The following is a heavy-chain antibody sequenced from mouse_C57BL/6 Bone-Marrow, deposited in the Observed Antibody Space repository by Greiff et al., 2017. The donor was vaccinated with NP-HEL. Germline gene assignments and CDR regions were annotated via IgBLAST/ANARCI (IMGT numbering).Heavy chain of an antibody. CDR3: ARQWSYWYFDV. CDR1: GFTFRDYY. D-gene: IGHD1-1*02. V-gene: IGHV5-12*01. Sequence: EVMLVESGGGLVQPGGSLKLSCAASGFTFRDYYMYWVRQTPEKRLEWVAYISNGGGSNYYPDTVKGRFTISRDNAKNTLYLQMSRLKSEDTSMYYCARQWSYWYFDVWGTGTTVTVSS. CDR2: ISNGGGSN. J-gene: IGHJ1*03.